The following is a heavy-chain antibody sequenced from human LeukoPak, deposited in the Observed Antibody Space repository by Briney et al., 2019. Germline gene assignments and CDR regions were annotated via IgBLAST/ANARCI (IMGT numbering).Heavy chain of an antibody. V-gene: IGHV4-39*07. Sequence: SETLSLTCTVSGGSISSSSYYWGWIRQPPGKGLEWIGSIYYSGSTYYNPSLKSRVTISVDTSKNQFSLKLSSVTAADTAVYYCAREDIVVVSAAVFDYWGQGTLVTVSS. J-gene: IGHJ4*02. D-gene: IGHD2-2*01. CDR2: IYYSGST. CDR1: GGSISSSSYY. CDR3: AREDIVVVSAAVFDY.